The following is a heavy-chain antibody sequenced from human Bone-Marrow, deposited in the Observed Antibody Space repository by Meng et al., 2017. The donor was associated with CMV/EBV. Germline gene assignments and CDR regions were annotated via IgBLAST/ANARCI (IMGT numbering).Heavy chain of an antibody. Sequence: GESLKISCAASGFTFSDYWMHWVRQAPGKGLEWVSYISTGVTTIYYADSVKGRFTISRDNSKNTLYLQMNSLRAEDTAVYYCAKESSGGSCFDYWGQGTLVTVSS. CDR2: ISTGVTTI. V-gene: IGHV3-48*01. CDR1: GFTFSDYW. D-gene: IGHD2-15*01. CDR3: AKESSGGSCFDY. J-gene: IGHJ4*02.